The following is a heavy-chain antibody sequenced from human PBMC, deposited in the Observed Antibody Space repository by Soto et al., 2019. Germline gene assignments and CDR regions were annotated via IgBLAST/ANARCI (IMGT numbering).Heavy chain of an antibody. CDR3: AHTNPPSGYYDSSGYRIHFDY. J-gene: IGHJ4*02. D-gene: IGHD3-22*01. CDR1: GFSLSTSGVG. Sequence: SGPTLVNPTQTLTLTCTFSGFSLSTSGVGVGWIRQPPGKALEWLALIYWNDDKRYSPSLKSRLTITKDTSKNQVVLTTTNMDPVDTATYYCAHTNPPSGYYDSSGYRIHFDYWGQGTLVTVSS. CDR2: IYWNDDK. V-gene: IGHV2-5*01.